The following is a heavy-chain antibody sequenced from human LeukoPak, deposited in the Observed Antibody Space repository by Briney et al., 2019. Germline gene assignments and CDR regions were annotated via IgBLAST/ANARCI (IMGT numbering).Heavy chain of an antibody. D-gene: IGHD2-2*01. J-gene: IGHJ4*02. Sequence: ASVKVSCKASGYTFTGYYMHWVRQAPGQGLEWMGWINPNSGGTNYAQKFQGRVTMTRDTSISTSYMELSRLRSDDTAVYYCARGGGPTYLYCCSTSCYGYFDYWGQGTLVTISX. V-gene: IGHV1-2*02. CDR2: INPNSGGT. CDR3: ARGGGPTYLYCCSTSCYGYFDY. CDR1: GYTFTGYY.